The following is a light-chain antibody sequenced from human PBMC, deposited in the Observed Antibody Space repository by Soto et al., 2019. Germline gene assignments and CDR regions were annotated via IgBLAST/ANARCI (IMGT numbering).Light chain of an antibody. J-gene: IGKJ3*01. CDR3: QQYGSSPPT. Sequence: EIVLTQSPGTLSLSPGERATFSCRASQSVSSSYLAWYQQKPGQAPRLLINGASSRATGIPDRFSGSGSGTDFTLTISRLEPEDFGVYYCQQYGSSPPTFGPGTKVDI. CDR1: QSVSSSY. V-gene: IGKV3-20*01. CDR2: GAS.